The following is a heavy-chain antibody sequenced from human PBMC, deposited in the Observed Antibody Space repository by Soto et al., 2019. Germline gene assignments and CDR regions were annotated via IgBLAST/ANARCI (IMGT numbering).Heavy chain of an antibody. J-gene: IGHJ6*02. CDR3: AKGSGHYPYYNGMDV. D-gene: IGHD3-10*01. CDR1: GFGFSTYA. V-gene: IGHV3-23*01. CDR2: ISSSGDSS. Sequence: ESGGGLVQPGGSLRLSCAASGFGFSTYAMTWVRQAPGKGLQCVSGISSSGDSSYYADSVKGRFTISRDDSKNTLYLQMSSLTADDTAVYFCAKGSGHYPYYNGMDVWGRGTTVTVSS.